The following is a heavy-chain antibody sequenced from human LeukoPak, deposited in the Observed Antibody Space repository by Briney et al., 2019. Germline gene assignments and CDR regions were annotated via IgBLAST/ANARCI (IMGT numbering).Heavy chain of an antibody. CDR2: IYYSGST. V-gene: IGHV4-39*07. CDR3: ARGIAAAGETDY. J-gene: IGHJ4*02. D-gene: IGHD6-13*01. Sequence: SETLSLTCTVSGGSISSSSYYWGWIRQPPGKGLEWIGSIYYSGSTYYNPSLKSRVTISVDTSKNQFSLKLSSVTAADTAVYYCARGIAAAGETDYWGQGTLVTVSS. CDR1: GGSISSSSYY.